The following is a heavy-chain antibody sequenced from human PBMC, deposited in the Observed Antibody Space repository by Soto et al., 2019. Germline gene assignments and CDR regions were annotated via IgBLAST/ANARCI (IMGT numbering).Heavy chain of an antibody. Sequence: GGSLRLSCAASGFTLRSYWMNWVRQAPGKGLEWVANIKQDGYEKYYVDSVRGRFFISRDNAKNSLYLQLNSLRAEDTAVYYCARDADASGWYHYGMDVWGQGTLVTASS. CDR2: IKQDGYEK. J-gene: IGHJ6*02. CDR3: ARDADASGWYHYGMDV. CDR1: GFTLRSYW. V-gene: IGHV3-7*01. D-gene: IGHD6-19*01.